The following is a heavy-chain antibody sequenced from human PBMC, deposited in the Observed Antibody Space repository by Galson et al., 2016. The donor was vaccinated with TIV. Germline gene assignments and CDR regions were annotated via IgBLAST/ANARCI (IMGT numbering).Heavy chain of an antibody. CDR3: ARTRDGGRHGGDY. CDR2: ISGSGGLT. V-gene: IGHV3-23*01. D-gene: IGHD3-16*01. Sequence: SLRLSCAASGFTFSIYAMSWVRQAPGKGLEWVSVISGSGGLTYYADSVKGRFTISRDNSQSTLFLQMNSLRAEDTAVYYCARTRDGGRHGGDYWGQGTLVTVSS. J-gene: IGHJ4*02. CDR1: GFTFSIYA.